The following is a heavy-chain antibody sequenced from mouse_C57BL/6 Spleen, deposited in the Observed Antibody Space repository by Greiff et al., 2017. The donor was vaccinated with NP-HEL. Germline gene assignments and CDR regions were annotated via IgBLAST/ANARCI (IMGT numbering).Heavy chain of an antibody. V-gene: IGHV1-39*01. CDR1: GYSFTDYN. CDR3: ASGGNSYYFDY. J-gene: IGHJ2*01. D-gene: IGHD2-1*01. CDR2: INPNYGTT. Sequence: VQLQQSGPELVKPGASVKISCKASGYSFTDYNMNWVKQSNGKSLEWIGVINPNYGTTSYNQKLKGKATLTVDKSSSTAYMQLNGLTSDNSAVYYCASGGNSYYFDYWGQGTTLTVSS.